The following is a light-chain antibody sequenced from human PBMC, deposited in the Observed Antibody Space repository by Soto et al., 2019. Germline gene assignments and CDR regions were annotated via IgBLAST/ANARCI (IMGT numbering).Light chain of an antibody. CDR2: GAS. V-gene: IGKV3-20*01. CDR1: QRLGSSQ. Sequence: ERVLPQSPGTLPLSPGGRATLACRASQRLGSSQLAWYQQKPRQSPKVLIYGASSRATGIPDRFSGSGSGKDFTLTIHRLEPEDFAVYYCQQYTDWRKFGQGTKVEIK. CDR3: QQYTDWRK. J-gene: IGKJ1*01.